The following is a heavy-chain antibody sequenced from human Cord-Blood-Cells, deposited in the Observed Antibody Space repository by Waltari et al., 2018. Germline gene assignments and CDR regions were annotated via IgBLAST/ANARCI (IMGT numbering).Heavy chain of an antibody. Sequence: QLQLQESGPGLVKPSETLSLTCTVSGGSISSSSYYWGWIRQPPGQGLGWIGSIYYSGSTDYNPSLKSRVTISVDTSKNQFSLKLSSVTAADTVVYYCAREFEVRGVYYYYYYMDVWGKGTTVTVSS. V-gene: IGHV4-39*02. CDR3: AREFEVRGVYYYYYYMDV. CDR1: GGSISSSSYY. CDR2: IYYSGST. D-gene: IGHD3-10*01. J-gene: IGHJ6*03.